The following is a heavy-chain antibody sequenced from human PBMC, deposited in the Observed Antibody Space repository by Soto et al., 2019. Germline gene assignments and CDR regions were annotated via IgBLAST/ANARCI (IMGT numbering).Heavy chain of an antibody. Sequence: PGGSLRLSCAASGFTFSSYWMSWVRQAPGKGLEWVANIKQDGSEKYYVDSVKGRFTISRDNAKNSLYLQMNSLRAEDTAVYYCARVGGYEPFGGGVWGKGTTVTVSS. D-gene: IGHD3-16*01. CDR1: GFTFSSYW. J-gene: IGHJ6*04. CDR2: IKQDGSEK. CDR3: ARVGGYEPFGGGV. V-gene: IGHV3-7*01.